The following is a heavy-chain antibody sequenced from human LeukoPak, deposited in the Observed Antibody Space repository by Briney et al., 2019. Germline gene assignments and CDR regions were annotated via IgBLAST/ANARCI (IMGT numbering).Heavy chain of an antibody. D-gene: IGHD2-2*01. CDR3: ARAGYCSSTSCYEWFDY. V-gene: IGHV4-39*07. CDR1: GGSISSSSYY. J-gene: IGHJ4*02. CDR2: IYYSGST. Sequence: SETLSLTCTVSGGSISSSSYYWGWIRQPPGKGLEWIGSIYYSGSTYYNPSLKSRVTISVDTSKNQFSLKLSSVTAADTAVYYCARAGYCSSTSCYEWFDYWGQGTLVTVSS.